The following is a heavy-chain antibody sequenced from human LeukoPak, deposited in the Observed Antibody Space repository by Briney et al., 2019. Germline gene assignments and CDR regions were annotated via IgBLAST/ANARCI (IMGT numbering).Heavy chain of an antibody. CDR2: INSNGRNI. J-gene: IGHJ4*02. V-gene: IGHV3-48*03. CDR1: GFSFSSYE. Sequence: PGGSPRLSCAASGFSFSSYEMNWVRQAPGKGLEWISYINSNGRNIDYADSVRGRFTISRDNAKNSLFLQMNSLRAEDTAVYYCLCLWFGKGVYWGRGTLVTVSS. CDR3: LCLWFGKGVY. D-gene: IGHD3-10*01.